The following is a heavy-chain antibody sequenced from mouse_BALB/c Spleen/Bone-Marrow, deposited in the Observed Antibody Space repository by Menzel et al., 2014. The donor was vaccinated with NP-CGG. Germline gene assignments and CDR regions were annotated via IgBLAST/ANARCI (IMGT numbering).Heavy chain of an antibody. V-gene: IGHV5-17*02. Sequence: EVQLQQSGGGLVQPGGSRELSCAASGFTFSSFGMHWVRQAPEKGLEWVAYISGGSNIIYYADTVKGRFTISRDNPKNTLFLQMTSLRSEDTAIYYCARKDYFGYAAMDYWGQGTSVTVSS. J-gene: IGHJ4*01. CDR3: ARKDYFGYAAMDY. CDR2: ISGGSNII. D-gene: IGHD1-2*01. CDR1: GFTFSSFG.